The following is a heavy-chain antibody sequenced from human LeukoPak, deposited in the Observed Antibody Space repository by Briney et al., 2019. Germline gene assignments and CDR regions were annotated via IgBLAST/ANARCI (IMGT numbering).Heavy chain of an antibody. CDR1: GFTFSNYG. J-gene: IGHJ4*02. CDR2: IHYDGSNK. CDR3: ARVGLGDY. D-gene: IGHD3-16*01. V-gene: IGHV3-30*02. Sequence: PGGSLRLSCAASGFTFSNYGMHWVRQAPGKGLDWVAFIHYDGSNKYYADSVKGRFTISRDNSKNTLYLQMNSLRAEDTAVYYCARVGLGDYWGQGTLVTVSS.